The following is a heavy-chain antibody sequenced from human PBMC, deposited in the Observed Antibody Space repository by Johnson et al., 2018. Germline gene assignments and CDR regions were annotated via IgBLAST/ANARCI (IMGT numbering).Heavy chain of an antibody. J-gene: IGHJ4*02. CDR3: ATGGYSPDY. D-gene: IGHD4-23*01. V-gene: IGHV1-69*12. CDR2: IPPIFGTI. Sequence: QVQLVQSGAEVKKPGSSVTVSCKASGLTFTSYVINWVRQAPGQGLETVGGIPPIFGTIHYAQNFQGRVTISADESTSTAYMELRSLRFDDTAVYYCATGGYSPDYWGQGTLVTVSS. CDR1: GLTFTSYV.